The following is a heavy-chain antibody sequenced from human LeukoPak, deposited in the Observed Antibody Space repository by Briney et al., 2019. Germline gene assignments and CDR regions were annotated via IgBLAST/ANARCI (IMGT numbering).Heavy chain of an antibody. CDR3: AKDGPKDGNAFDI. J-gene: IGHJ3*02. V-gene: IGHV3-9*01. CDR2: ISRNSDKV. Sequence: GGSRRLSCAASGFTFDEYALHRVRQAPGKGLEWVSGISRNSDKVGYADSVKGRFTISRDNAKNSLYLQMNSLRAEDTAMYYCAKDGPKDGNAFDIWGQGTMVTVSS. D-gene: IGHD5-24*01. CDR1: GFTFDEYA.